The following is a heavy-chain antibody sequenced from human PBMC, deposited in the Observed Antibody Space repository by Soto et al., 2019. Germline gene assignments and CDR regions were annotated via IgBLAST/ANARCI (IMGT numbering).Heavy chain of an antibody. CDR2: INPIFGTA. CDR1: GYTFTGYY. CDR3: ARVRSRGERQLYGMDV. V-gene: IGHV1-69*01. J-gene: IGHJ6*02. D-gene: IGHD1-1*01. Sequence: QVQLVQSGAEVKKPGASVKVSCKASGYTFTGYYMHWVRQAPGQGLEWMGWINPIFGTANYAQKFQGRVTITADESTSTAYMELSSLRSEDTAVYYCARVRSRGERQLYGMDVWGQGTTVTVSS.